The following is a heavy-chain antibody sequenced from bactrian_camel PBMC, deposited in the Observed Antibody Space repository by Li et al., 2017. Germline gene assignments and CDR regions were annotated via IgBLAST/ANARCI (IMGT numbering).Heavy chain of an antibody. J-gene: IGHJ4*01. D-gene: IGHD6*01. V-gene: IGHV3S6*01. CDR2: VLRDGGVT. CDR3: AVDRGSVCRTTVVGDTKNYELAY. Sequence: VQLVESGGGSVRPGGSLRLSCEASGYPYSTYCMAWFRQVPGKEREGVAGVLRDGGVTYYADSVKGRFTISRNNAKNTLYLRMNNLEPEDTAMYFCAVDRGSVCRTTVVGDTKNYELAYRGQGTQVTVS. CDR1: GYPYSTYC.